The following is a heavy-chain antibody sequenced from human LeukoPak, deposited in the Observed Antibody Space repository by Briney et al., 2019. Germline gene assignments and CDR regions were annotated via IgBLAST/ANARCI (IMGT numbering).Heavy chain of an antibody. Sequence: SQTLSLTCTVSGGSISSDGYSWSWIRQHPGKGLEWIGYIYYSGSAYYNPSLKSRVTISVDTSRNHFSLKLSSVTAEDTAVYYCARGYYYDSSGYYHFDYWGQGTLVTVSS. D-gene: IGHD3-22*01. CDR2: IYYSGSA. CDR1: GGSISSDGYS. CDR3: ARGYYYDSSGYYHFDY. V-gene: IGHV4-31*03. J-gene: IGHJ4*02.